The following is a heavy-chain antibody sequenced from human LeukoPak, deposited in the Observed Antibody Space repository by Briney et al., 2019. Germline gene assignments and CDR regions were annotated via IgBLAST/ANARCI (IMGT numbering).Heavy chain of an antibody. D-gene: IGHD3-22*01. CDR2: IYYTGST. CDR3: AGCYFYDGNRYFDY. Sequence: AETLSLTCNVCGGSITSYYWHWIRQSPGKGLEWIGYIYYTGSTNYNPSLKSQLTISLDTSKKEFSLKLNSVTAADTAIYYCAGCYFYDGNRYFDYWGQGALVTVSS. J-gene: IGHJ4*02. CDR1: GGSITSYY. V-gene: IGHV4-59*08.